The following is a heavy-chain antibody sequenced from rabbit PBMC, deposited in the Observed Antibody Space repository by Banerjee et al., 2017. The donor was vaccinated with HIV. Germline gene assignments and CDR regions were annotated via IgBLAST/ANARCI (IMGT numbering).Heavy chain of an antibody. CDR1: GIDFSSSYY. Sequence: QSLEESGGDLVKPGASLTLTCKASGIDFSSSYYMCWVRQAPGKGLEWIACIYAGSSGSTYYANWAKGRFTISKTSSTTVTLQMTSLTAADTATYFCARNGDYSYGYAGYAYATWFNLWGQGTLVT. CDR2: IYAGSSGST. J-gene: IGHJ4*01. CDR3: ARNGDYSYGYAGYAYATWFNL. V-gene: IGHV1S40*01. D-gene: IGHD6-1*01.